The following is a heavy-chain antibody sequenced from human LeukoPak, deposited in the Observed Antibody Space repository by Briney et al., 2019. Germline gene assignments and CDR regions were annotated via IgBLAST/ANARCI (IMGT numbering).Heavy chain of an antibody. CDR3: AKDPMVRGVSVAKHGFDY. Sequence: GGSLRLSCAASGFTFDDYAMHWVRQAPGKGLEWVSGISWNSGSIGYADSVKGRFTISRDNAKNSLYLQMNSLRAEDMALYYCAKDPMVRGVSVAKHGFDYWGQGTLVTVSS. D-gene: IGHD3-10*01. CDR2: ISWNSGSI. CDR1: GFTFDDYA. V-gene: IGHV3-9*03. J-gene: IGHJ4*02.